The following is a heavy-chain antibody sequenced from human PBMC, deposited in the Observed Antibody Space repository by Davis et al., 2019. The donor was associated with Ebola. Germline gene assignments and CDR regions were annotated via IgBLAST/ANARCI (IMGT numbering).Heavy chain of an antibody. D-gene: IGHD6-13*01. CDR3: ATRGSSREFDY. J-gene: IGHJ4*02. CDR1: GFTFDDYG. CDR2: INWNGGST. V-gene: IGHV3-20*04. Sequence: GESLKISCAASGFTFDDYGMSWVRQAPGKGLEWVSGINWNGGSTGYADSVKGRFTISRDNSKNTLNMQMNSLRVEDTAVYYCATRGSSREFDYWGQGTLVTVSS.